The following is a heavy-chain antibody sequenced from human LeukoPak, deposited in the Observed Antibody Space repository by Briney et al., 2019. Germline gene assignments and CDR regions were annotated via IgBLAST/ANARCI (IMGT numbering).Heavy chain of an antibody. V-gene: IGHV1-24*01. CDR2: FDPEDGET. CDR3: ATDPFGTVTTFDY. J-gene: IGHJ4*02. Sequence: ASVKVSCKVSGYTLTELSMHWVRQAPGKGLEWMGGFDPEDGETIYAQKFQGRVTVTEDTSTDTAYMELSSLRSEDTAVYYCATDPFGTVTTFDYWGQGTLVTVSS. CDR1: GYTLTELS. D-gene: IGHD4-17*01.